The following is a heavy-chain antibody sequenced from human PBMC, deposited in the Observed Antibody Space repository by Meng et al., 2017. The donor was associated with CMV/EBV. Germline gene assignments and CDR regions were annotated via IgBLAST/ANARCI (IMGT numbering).Heavy chain of an antibody. Sequence: ASVKVSCKASGYTFTSYGISWVRQAPGQGLEWMGWISAYNGNTNYAQKLQGRVTMTTDTSTSTAYMELRSLRSDDTAVYYCAIVDSRAYPSSYWGQGTRVTVSS. D-gene: IGHD3-22*01. CDR3: AIVDSRAYPSSY. CDR1: GYTFTSYG. CDR2: ISAYNGNT. V-gene: IGHV1-18*01. J-gene: IGHJ4*02.